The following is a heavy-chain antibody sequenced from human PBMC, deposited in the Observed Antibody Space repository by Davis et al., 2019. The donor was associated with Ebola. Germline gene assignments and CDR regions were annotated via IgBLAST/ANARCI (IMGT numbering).Heavy chain of an antibody. V-gene: IGHV3-13*05. J-gene: IGHJ6*02. CDR2: ISTSGDP. CDR1: GFTLSTYE. Sequence: PGGSLRLSCAASGFTLSTYEMHWVRQTTGKRLEWVSVISTSGDPYYPGSVKGRFTISRENAKNSLYLQMNSLRVGDTAVYYCARGRGYTSGGGNYRGLDVWGQGTTVTVSS. CDR3: ARGRGYTSGGGNYRGLDV. D-gene: IGHD2-2*02.